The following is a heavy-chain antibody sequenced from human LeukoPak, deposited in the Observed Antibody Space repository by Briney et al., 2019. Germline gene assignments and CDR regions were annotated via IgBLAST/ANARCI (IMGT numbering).Heavy chain of an antibody. J-gene: IGHJ4*02. CDR2: LSGDRSHI. D-gene: IGHD2-8*01. CDR3: TRDLYSMYAK. Sequence: GGSLRLSCLASGFTFYTYAMNWVRQAPGGGLEWVAALSGDRSHIYHADAVMGRFTISRDNVKNSLYLQMNSLRADDTAVYYCTRDLYSMYAKWGQGTLVTVSS. CDR1: GFTFYTYA. V-gene: IGHV3-21*04.